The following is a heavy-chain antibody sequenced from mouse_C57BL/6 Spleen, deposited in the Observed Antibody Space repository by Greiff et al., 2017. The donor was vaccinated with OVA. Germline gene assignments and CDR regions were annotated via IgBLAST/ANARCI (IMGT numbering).Heavy chain of an antibody. D-gene: IGHD1-1*01. CDR3: ARGSYYGSSFYWYFDV. CDR1: GYTFTDYY. J-gene: IGHJ1*03. Sequence: EVQLQQSGPVLVKPGASVKMSCKASGYTFTDYYMNWVKQSHGKSLEWIGVINPYNGGTSYNQKFKGKATLTVDKSSSTAYMELNSLTSEDSAVYYCARGSYYGSSFYWYFDVWGTGTTVTVSS. V-gene: IGHV1-19*01. CDR2: INPYNGGT.